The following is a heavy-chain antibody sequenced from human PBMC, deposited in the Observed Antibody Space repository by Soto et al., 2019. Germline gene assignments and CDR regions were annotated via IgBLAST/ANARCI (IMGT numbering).Heavy chain of an antibody. D-gene: IGHD3-3*01. CDR1: GYTLIGNY. CDR3: ARDPRPPSGWLGFWEYGMDV. J-gene: IGHJ6*02. CDR2: VNPDNGGT. V-gene: IGHV1-2*02. Sequence: ASVKVSCQSSGYTLIGNYIHWVRQAPGQGLEGMGWVNPDNGGTTSAQKFQDRVTMTRDTSATTAYMELSRLTSDDTAVYYCARDPRPPSGWLGFWEYGMDVWGQGTTVTVSS.